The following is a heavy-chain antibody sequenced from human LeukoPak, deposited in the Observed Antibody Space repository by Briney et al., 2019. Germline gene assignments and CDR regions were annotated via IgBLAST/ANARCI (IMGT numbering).Heavy chain of an antibody. V-gene: IGHV3-23*01. D-gene: IGHD2-21*02. CDR2: ISGSGNYM. CDR3: AKGGHPAVVTTRFDS. J-gene: IGHJ5*01. CDR1: GFTFDTYG. Sequence: GGSLRLSCAASGFTFDTYGMSWVRQAPGKGLEWVSSISGSGNYMYYKDSVKGRFTISRDDSKNTLLLQMNSLRAEDSAVYYCAKGGHPAVVTTRFDSWGQGTLVTVSS.